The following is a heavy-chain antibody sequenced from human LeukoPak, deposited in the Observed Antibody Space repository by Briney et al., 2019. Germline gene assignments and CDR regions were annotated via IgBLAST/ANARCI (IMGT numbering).Heavy chain of an antibody. CDR3: AKVPNSGWIFDY. CDR1: GFTFSSYA. CDR2: ISSSGASI. J-gene: IGHJ4*02. Sequence: TGGSLRLSCAASGFTFSSYAMSWVRQAPGKGLEWVSTISSSGASIWYADSVKGRFTISRDNSKNTLYLQMNSLRAEDTAVYYCAKVPNSGWIFDYWGQGTLVTVSS. V-gene: IGHV3-23*01. D-gene: IGHD6-19*01.